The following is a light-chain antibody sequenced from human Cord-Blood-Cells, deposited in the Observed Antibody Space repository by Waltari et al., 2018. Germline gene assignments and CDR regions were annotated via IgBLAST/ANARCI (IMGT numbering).Light chain of an antibody. CDR2: DAS. Sequence: ESVLKPSPDTMALSPGESAALSCGASQSVSSSYFAWYQQKPGLAPRLLIYDASSRATGIPDRFSGSGSGTDFTLTISRLEPEDCAVYYCQQYGSSPTFGQGTKVEIK. CDR3: QQYGSSPT. J-gene: IGKJ1*01. CDR1: QSVSSSY. V-gene: IGKV3D-20*01.